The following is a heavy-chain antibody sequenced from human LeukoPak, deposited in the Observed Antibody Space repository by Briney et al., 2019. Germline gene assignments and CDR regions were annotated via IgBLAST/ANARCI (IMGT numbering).Heavy chain of an antibody. J-gene: IGHJ4*02. Sequence: ETSETLSLTCTVSGGPVSSGSYFWTWIRQSPGKRLEYVGYIYDSGRTNYNPSLKSRVTISKDTSKNQFSLKLSSVTAADTAVYYCARDRLGGYSYVYWGQGSLVTVSS. CDR2: IYDSGRT. V-gene: IGHV4-61*01. CDR3: ARDRLGGYSYVY. D-gene: IGHD5-12*01. CDR1: GGPVSSGSYF.